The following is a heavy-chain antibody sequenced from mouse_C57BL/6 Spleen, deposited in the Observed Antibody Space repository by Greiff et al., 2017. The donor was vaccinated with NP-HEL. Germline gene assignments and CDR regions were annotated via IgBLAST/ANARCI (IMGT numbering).Heavy chain of an antibody. V-gene: IGHV2-2*01. D-gene: IGHD2-5*01. CDR3: ASSNYPYAMDD. Sequence: QVQLKESGPGLVQPSQSLSITCTVSGFSLTSYGVHWVRQSPGKGLEWMGVIWSGGSTDYHAAFISRLSIRHDNSKGQVVFKMNSLQADDTAICYCASSNYPYAMDDWGQGTSVTVSS. J-gene: IGHJ4*01. CDR1: GFSLTSYG. CDR2: IWSGGST.